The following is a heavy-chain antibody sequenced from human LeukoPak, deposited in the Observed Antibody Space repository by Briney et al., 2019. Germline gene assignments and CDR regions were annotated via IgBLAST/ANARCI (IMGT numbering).Heavy chain of an antibody. V-gene: IGHV4-59*01. CDR1: GGSISSYY. D-gene: IGHD5-24*01. CDR3: ARERGRDGYNYPFDN. J-gene: IGHJ4*02. Sequence: PSETLSLTCTVSGGSISSYYWSWIRQPPGKGLEWIGYIYYSGSTNYNPSLKSRVTISVDTSKNQFSLKLSSVTAADTAVYYCARERGRDGYNYPFDNWGQGTLVTVSS. CDR2: IYYSGST.